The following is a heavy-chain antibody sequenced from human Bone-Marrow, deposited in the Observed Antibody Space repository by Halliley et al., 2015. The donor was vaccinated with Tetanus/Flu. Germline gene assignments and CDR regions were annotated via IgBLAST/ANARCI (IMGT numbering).Heavy chain of an antibody. CDR3: ARGPTVTARGNWFDP. CDR1: GGSISSGNFY. Sequence: TLSLTCTVSGGSISSGNFYWSWIRQHPGKGLEWIGYISYSGSAYSKPSLESRVSISLDTSKNQFPLKMNSVTAADTAVYYCARGPTVTARGNWFDPWGQGTLVIVSS. V-gene: IGHV4-31*03. D-gene: IGHD4-17*01. J-gene: IGHJ5*02. CDR2: ISYSGSA.